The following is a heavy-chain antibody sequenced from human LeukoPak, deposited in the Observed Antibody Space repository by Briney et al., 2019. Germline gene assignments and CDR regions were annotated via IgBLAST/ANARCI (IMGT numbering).Heavy chain of an antibody. V-gene: IGHV3-30*04. CDR1: GFTFSSYA. CDR2: ISYDGSNK. J-gene: IGHJ4*02. Sequence: GGPLRLSCAASGFTFSSYAMHWVRQAPGKGLEWVAVISYDGSNKYYADSVKGRFTISRDNSKNTLYLQMNSLRAEDTAVYYCARDPLRYCSGGSCYVLWGQGTLVTVSS. CDR3: ARDPLRYCSGGSCYVL. D-gene: IGHD2-15*01.